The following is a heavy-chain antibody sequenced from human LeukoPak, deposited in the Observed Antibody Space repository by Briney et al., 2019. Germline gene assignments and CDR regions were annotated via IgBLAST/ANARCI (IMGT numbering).Heavy chain of an antibody. J-gene: IGHJ6*02. CDR3: TRISCTGGSCKPYYYYDMDV. CDR1: GFTFSSYG. CDR2: ISYDGSNK. Sequence: GGSLRLSCAASGFTFSSYGMHWVRQAPGKGLEWVAVISYDGSNKYYADSVKGRFTISRDNSKNTLYMQMNSLRAEDTAVYYCTRISCTGGSCKPYYYYDMDVWGQGTTVTVS. D-gene: IGHD2-15*01. V-gene: IGHV3-30*03.